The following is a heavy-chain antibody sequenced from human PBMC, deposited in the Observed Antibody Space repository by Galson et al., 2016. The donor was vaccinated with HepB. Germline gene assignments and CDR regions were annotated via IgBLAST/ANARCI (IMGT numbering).Heavy chain of an antibody. V-gene: IGHV5-10-1*01. CDR3: ARQVFQDSSGYLNWFDP. CDR1: GDSFPSYW. Sequence: QSGAEVKKPGKSLTISCKGSGDSFPSYWINWVRQMPGKGLEWMGRIDPSDSYTHYSPSFHGHVTISGNQSTGTAYLQWSSLKASDTPMYYCARQVFQDSSGYLNWFDPWGQGTLVTVSS. J-gene: IGHJ5*02. CDR2: IDPSDSYT. D-gene: IGHD3-22*01.